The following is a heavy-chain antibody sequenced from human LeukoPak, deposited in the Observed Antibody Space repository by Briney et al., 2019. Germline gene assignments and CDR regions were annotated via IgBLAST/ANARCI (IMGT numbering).Heavy chain of an antibody. CDR1: GFTFISYE. CDR3: VLTYYYGMDV. CDR2: ISGSGSSV. Sequence: GGSLRLSCAASGFTFISYEMNWVRQAPGKGLEWVSYISGSGSSVLYADSVKGRFTISRDNAKNSLWLQMNSLRAGDTAVYYCVLTYYYGMDVWGQGTTVTVSS. V-gene: IGHV3-48*03. J-gene: IGHJ6*02.